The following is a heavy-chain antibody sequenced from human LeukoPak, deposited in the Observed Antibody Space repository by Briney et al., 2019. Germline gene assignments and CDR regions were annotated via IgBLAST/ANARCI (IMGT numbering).Heavy chain of an antibody. CDR2: IYYSGST. J-gene: IGHJ6*03. Sequence: SETLSLTCTVSGGSISSSSYYWGWIRQPPGKGLEWIGSIYYSGSTYYNPSLKSRVTISVDTSKNQFSLKLSSVTAADTAVYYCARDVDSSGYYYYYYTDVWGKGTTVTVSS. D-gene: IGHD3-22*01. CDR3: ARDVDSSGYYYYYYTDV. CDR1: GGSISSSSYY. V-gene: IGHV4-39*07.